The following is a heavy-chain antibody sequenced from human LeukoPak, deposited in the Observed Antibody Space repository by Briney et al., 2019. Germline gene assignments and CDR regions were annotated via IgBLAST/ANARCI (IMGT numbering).Heavy chain of an antibody. CDR2: IYTSGST. V-gene: IGHV4-4*09. CDR1: GGSISGYY. Sequence: SETLSLTCSVSGGSISGYYWSWIRQPPGKGLEWIGSIYTSGSTNYNPSLKSRVTISVDTSKNQFSLKLSSVTAADTAVYYCARANRNGSGPLRVFDYWGQGTLVTVSS. D-gene: IGHD3-10*01. CDR3: ARANRNGSGPLRVFDY. J-gene: IGHJ4*02.